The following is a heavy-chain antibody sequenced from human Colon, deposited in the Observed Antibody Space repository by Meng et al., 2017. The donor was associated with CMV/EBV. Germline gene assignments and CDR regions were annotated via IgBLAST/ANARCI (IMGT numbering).Heavy chain of an antibody. CDR2: IRYDGSNK. Sequence: GESLKISCAASGFSLSSHGMHWVRQAPGKGLEWVAFIRYDGSNKYYADSVKGRFTISRDNSKNTLYLQMNSLRAEDTAVYYCAKDRIAARRGYYYGMDVWGQGTTVTVSS. D-gene: IGHD6-6*01. CDR1: GFSLSSHG. V-gene: IGHV3-30*02. J-gene: IGHJ6*02. CDR3: AKDRIAARRGYYYGMDV.